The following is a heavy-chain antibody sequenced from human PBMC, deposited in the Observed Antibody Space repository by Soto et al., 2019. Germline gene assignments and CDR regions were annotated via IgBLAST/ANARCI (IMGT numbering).Heavy chain of an antibody. Sequence: EVQLVETGGGLIQPGESLRLSCAASGFTVSTNYMSWVRQAPGKGLEWVSVIYSGGNTYYADSVKGRFSMSRDKSKNTLFLQMNGLRDEYTAVYYCGRGSSDSDGILRVDYWGQGTLVTVSS. CDR1: GFTVSTNY. V-gene: IGHV3-53*02. CDR3: GRGSSDSDGILRVDY. J-gene: IGHJ4*02. D-gene: IGHD2-2*01. CDR2: IYSGGNT.